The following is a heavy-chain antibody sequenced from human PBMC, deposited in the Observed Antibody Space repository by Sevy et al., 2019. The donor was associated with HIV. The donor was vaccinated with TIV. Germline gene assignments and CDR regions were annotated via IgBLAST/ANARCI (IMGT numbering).Heavy chain of an antibody. CDR3: ARQWLGYYYDSSCKNYFDY. Sequence: SETLSLTCTVSGDSISSGSYYWGWIRQPPGKGLEWIGSIYYSGSTYYNPSLKSRVTISVDTSKNQFSLKLSSVTAADTAVYYCARQWLGYYYDSSCKNYFDYWGQGTLVTVSS. CDR1: GDSISSGSYY. D-gene: IGHD3-22*01. V-gene: IGHV4-39*01. J-gene: IGHJ4*02. CDR2: IYYSGST.